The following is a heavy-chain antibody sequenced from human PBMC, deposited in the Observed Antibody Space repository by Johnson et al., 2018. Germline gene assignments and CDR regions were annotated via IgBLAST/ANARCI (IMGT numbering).Heavy chain of an antibody. D-gene: IGHD6-13*01. Sequence: QVQLQESGPGLVKPSETLSLTCSVSGGSINRHNYYWGWIRQPPGKGLEWIGSVYYSGSTYYNPSLKSRVTISVDTSKNQLSLKLNSVTAADTAVYYCARTGYTSTWYAEYFHHWGQGTLVTVSS. V-gene: IGHV4-39*01. CDR2: VYYSGST. CDR1: GGSINRHNYY. J-gene: IGHJ1*01. CDR3: ARTGYTSTWYAEYFHH.